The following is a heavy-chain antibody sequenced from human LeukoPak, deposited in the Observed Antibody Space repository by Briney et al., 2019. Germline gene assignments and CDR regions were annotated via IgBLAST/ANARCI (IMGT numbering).Heavy chain of an antibody. D-gene: IGHD6-13*01. V-gene: IGHV4-38-2*01. CDR1: GFTVTSNY. J-gene: IGHJ4*02. CDR2: IYYSGST. Sequence: GSLRLSCAASGFTVTSNYMSWIRQPPGKGLEWIGSIYYSGSTYYNPSLKSRVTISVDTSKNQFSLKLSSVTAADTAVYYCARGTSSWWEGPNYWGQGTLVTVSS. CDR3: ARGTSSWWEGPNY.